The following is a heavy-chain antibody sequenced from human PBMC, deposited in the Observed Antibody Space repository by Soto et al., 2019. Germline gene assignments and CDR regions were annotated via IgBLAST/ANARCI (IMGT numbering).Heavy chain of an antibody. J-gene: IGHJ6*02. Sequence: SETLSLTCAVYGGSFSGYYWSWIRQPPGKGLEWIGEINHSGSTNYNPSLKSRVTISVDTSKNQFSLKLSSVTAADTAVYYCARGKGIIGVVTHYYYYGMDVWGHGTTVTVSS. CDR2: INHSGST. CDR1: GGSFSGYY. CDR3: ARGKGIIGVVTHYYYYGMDV. V-gene: IGHV4-34*01. D-gene: IGHD3-3*01.